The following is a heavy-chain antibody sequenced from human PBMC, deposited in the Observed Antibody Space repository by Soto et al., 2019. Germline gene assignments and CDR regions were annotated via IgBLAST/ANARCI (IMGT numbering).Heavy chain of an antibody. Sequence: EVQLVESGGGLVQPGGSLRLSCAASAFPLSNYWMSWVRQAPGRGLEWVANIKHDGSEKYYVDSVKGRFTISRDNAKNSLYLQMNSLRAEDTAVYYCAGTRGVAATIYFDYWGQGTLVTVSS. V-gene: IGHV3-7*01. J-gene: IGHJ4*02. CDR2: IKHDGSEK. CDR3: AGTRGVAATIYFDY. CDR1: AFPLSNYW. D-gene: IGHD2-15*01.